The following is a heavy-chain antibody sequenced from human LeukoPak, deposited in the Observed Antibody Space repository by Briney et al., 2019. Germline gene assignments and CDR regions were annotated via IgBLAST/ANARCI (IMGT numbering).Heavy chain of an antibody. J-gene: IGHJ4*02. CDR2: IIPIFGTA. V-gene: IGHV1-69*13. Sequence: SVKVSCKASGYTFTSYYMHWVRQAPGQGLEWMGGIIPIFGTANYAQKFQGRVTITADESTSTAYMELSSLRSEDTAVYYCAREGMATTLYYFDYWGQGTLVTVSS. CDR1: GYTFTSYY. CDR3: AREGMATTLYYFDY. D-gene: IGHD5-24*01.